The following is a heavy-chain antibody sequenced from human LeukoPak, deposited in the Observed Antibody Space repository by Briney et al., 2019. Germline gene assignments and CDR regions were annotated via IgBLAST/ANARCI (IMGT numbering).Heavy chain of an antibody. J-gene: IGHJ4*02. CDR1: GFTFRSCA. V-gene: IGHV3-23*01. CDR2: ISSSGGST. D-gene: IGHD6-19*01. CDR3: ANPPPEGSGWYFPFDH. Sequence: AGGSLRLSCAASGFTFRSCAMSWVRQAPGKGLEWVSGISSSGGSTYYADSVQGRFTIPRDNSKNTLYLQMNSLRAEDTAIYYCANPPPEGSGWYFPFDHWGQGTLVTVSS.